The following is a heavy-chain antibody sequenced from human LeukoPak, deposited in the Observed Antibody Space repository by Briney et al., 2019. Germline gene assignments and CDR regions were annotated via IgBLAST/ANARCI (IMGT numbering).Heavy chain of an antibody. CDR3: ASKRGYSGYAADY. V-gene: IGHV3-21*01. CDR1: GFTFSSYS. Sequence: GGSLRLSCAASGFTFSSYSMSWVRQAPGKGPEWVSSISSGSSYIYYADSVKGRFTISRDNAKNSLYLQMNSLRAEDTAVYYCASKRGYSGYAADYWGQGTLVTVSS. J-gene: IGHJ4*02. D-gene: IGHD5-12*01. CDR2: ISSGSSYI.